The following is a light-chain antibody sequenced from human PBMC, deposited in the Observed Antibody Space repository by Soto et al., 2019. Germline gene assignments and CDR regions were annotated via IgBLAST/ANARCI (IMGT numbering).Light chain of an antibody. Sequence: VVLTQSPSTLPSSVGERATITCRASQSVSSYLSWYQQKPGQAPRLHLYDASNRATGTPTRFSGSGSGTDFTLTIRRLEPEDIAVYHCQQGRGITFGQGTRLEIK. V-gene: IGKV3-11*01. CDR1: QSVSSY. CDR3: QQGRGIT. J-gene: IGKJ5*01. CDR2: DAS.